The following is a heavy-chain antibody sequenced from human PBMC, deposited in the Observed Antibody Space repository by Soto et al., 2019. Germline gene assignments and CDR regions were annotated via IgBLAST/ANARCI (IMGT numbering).Heavy chain of an antibody. CDR1: GGSISSSSYY. D-gene: IGHD6-13*01. Sequence: SETLSLTCTVSGGSISSSSYYWGWIRQPPGKGLEWIGSIYYSGSTYYNPSLKSRVTISVDTSKNQFSLKLSSVTAADTAVYYCARHRYSSSWYLKDYFDYWGQGTLVTVSS. CDR3: ARHRYSSSWYLKDYFDY. J-gene: IGHJ4*02. CDR2: IYYSGST. V-gene: IGHV4-39*01.